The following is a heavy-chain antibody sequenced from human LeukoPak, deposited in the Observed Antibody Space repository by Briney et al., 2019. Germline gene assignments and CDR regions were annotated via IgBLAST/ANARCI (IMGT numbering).Heavy chain of an antibody. J-gene: IGHJ4*02. CDR3: AREWSAFDY. CDR1: GGSIGRYY. V-gene: IGHV4-59*13. Sequence: SETLSLTCSVSGGSIGRYYWSWIRQPPGKGLEWIGYIHYSGSTNYNPSLKSRVIISVDTSKNQLSLRVRSVIAADTAVYYCAREWSAFDYWGQGTLVTVSS. D-gene: IGHD2-15*01. CDR2: IHYSGST.